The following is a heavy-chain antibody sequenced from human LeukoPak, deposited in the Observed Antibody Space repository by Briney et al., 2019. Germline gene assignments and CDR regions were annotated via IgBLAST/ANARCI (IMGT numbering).Heavy chain of an antibody. CDR2: ISPNSYST. CDR1: GFNFSDYY. J-gene: IGHJ4*02. CDR3: ARQKRTFDY. V-gene: IGHV3-11*01. Sequence: PGGTLRLSCEASGFNFSDYYMTWIRQAPGKGLEWLSYISPNSYSTHYTASVRGRFTISRDNSKNSMYLQMNSLRAEDTALYYCARQKRTFDYWGRGTLVTVSS.